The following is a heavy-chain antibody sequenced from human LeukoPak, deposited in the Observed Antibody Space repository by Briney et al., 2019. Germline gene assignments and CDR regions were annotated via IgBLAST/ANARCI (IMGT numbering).Heavy chain of an antibody. CDR1: GYTFTSYG. J-gene: IGHJ6*02. Sequence: ASVKVSCKASGYTFTSYGISWVRQAPGQGLEWMGWISAYNGNTNYAQKLQGRVTMTTDTSTSTAYMELRSLRSDDTAVYYCARDHCSGGSCYYYYGMDVWGQGTTATVSS. CDR3: ARDHCSGGSCYYYYGMDV. V-gene: IGHV1-18*01. D-gene: IGHD2-15*01. CDR2: ISAYNGNT.